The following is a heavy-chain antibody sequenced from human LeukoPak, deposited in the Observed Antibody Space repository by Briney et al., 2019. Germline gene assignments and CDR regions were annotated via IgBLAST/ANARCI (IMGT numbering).Heavy chain of an antibody. D-gene: IGHD6-13*01. V-gene: IGHV4-59*01. CDR3: ARRAGYTGSWYEY. Sequence: SETLSLTCTVSGGSIGSYYWSWIRQPPGKGLEWIGYIYYSGSTNYNPSLKSRVTISVDTAKNQLSLKLSSVTAADTAVYYCARRAGYTGSWYEYWGQGTLVTVSS. J-gene: IGHJ4*02. CDR1: GGSIGSYY. CDR2: IYYSGST.